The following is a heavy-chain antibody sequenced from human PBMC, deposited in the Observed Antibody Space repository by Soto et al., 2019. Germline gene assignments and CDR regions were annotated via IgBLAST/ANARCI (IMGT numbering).Heavy chain of an antibody. V-gene: IGHV3-66*01. Sequence: EVQLVESGGGLVQPGGSLRLSCAASGFTVSSKYMTWVRQAPGKGLEWVSLIQSGGTTYYADSVKGRFTISRDTSENTLHFQMDSLGVEATAVYYCARDDVLCDGSRCYGIPLDVWGNGTTVTVSS. D-gene: IGHD2-15*01. CDR2: IQSGGTT. CDR1: GFTVSSKY. CDR3: ARDDVLCDGSRCYGIPLDV. J-gene: IGHJ6*04.